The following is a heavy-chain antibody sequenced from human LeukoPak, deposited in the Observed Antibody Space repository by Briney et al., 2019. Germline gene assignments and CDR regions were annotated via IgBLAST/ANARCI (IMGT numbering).Heavy chain of an antibody. V-gene: IGHV3-9*01. D-gene: IGHD6-6*01. Sequence: GGSLRLSCAASGFTFDDYAMHWVRQAPGKGLEWVSGISWNSGSIGYADSVKGRFTISRDNAKNSLYLQMNSLRAEDTAVYYCARATQYSSSWWLLDYYYYMDVWGKGTTVTVSS. J-gene: IGHJ6*03. CDR2: ISWNSGSI. CDR3: ARATQYSSSWWLLDYYYYMDV. CDR1: GFTFDDYA.